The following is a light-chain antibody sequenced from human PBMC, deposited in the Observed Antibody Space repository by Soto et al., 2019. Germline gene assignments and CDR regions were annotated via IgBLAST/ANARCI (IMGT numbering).Light chain of an antibody. CDR3: QQYGSYPLT. CDR1: QNVNKW. Sequence: DIQMTQSPSTLSASVGDRVTITCRASQNVNKWLAWFQQKPGKVPNLLIYKASSLESGVPSRFSGSGSGTEFTLTISSLQPDDLATYYCQQYGSYPLTVGGGNKVDIK. V-gene: IGKV1-5*03. J-gene: IGKJ4*01. CDR2: KAS.